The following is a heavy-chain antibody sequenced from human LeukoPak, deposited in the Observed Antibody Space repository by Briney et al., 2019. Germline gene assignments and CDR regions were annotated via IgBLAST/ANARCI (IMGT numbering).Heavy chain of an antibody. CDR1: GFTLSSYA. V-gene: IGHV3-30-3*01. Sequence: GGSLRLSCAASGFTLSSYAMHWVRQAPGKGLDWVAVISYDGDNKYYADSVKGRFTISRDNSKNTLYLQMNSLRPEDTAVYCCASDISMVRGVMGYWGQGTLVTVSS. D-gene: IGHD3-10*01. J-gene: IGHJ4*02. CDR2: ISYDGDNK. CDR3: ASDISMVRGVMGY.